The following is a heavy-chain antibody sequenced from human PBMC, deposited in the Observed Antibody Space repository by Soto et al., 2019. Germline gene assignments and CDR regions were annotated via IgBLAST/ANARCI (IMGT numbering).Heavy chain of an antibody. D-gene: IGHD5-12*01. CDR3: ARGTGYSGYDYSNYYYYGMDV. V-gene: IGHV3-74*01. Sequence: GGSLRLSCAASGFTFRSYWMHWVRQAPGKGLVWVSRINSDGSSTSYADSVKGRFTISRDNAKNTLYLQMNSLRAEDTAVYYCARGTGYSGYDYSNYYYYGMDVWGQGT. CDR2: INSDGSST. CDR1: GFTFRSYW. J-gene: IGHJ6*02.